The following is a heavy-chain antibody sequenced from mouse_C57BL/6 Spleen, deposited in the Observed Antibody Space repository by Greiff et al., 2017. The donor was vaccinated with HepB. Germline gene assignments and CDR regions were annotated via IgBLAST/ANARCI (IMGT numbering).Heavy chain of an antibody. D-gene: IGHD2-4*01. Sequence: QVQLQQPGAELVRPGSSVKLSCKASGYTFTSYWMHWVKQRPIQGLEWIGNIDPSDSETPYNQKFKDKATLPVDKSSSTAYMQLSSLTSEDSAVYYCARSFHDYDVDYAMDYWGQGTSVTVSS. CDR2: IDPSDSET. CDR3: ARSFHDYDVDYAMDY. CDR1: GYTFTSYW. V-gene: IGHV1-52*01. J-gene: IGHJ4*01.